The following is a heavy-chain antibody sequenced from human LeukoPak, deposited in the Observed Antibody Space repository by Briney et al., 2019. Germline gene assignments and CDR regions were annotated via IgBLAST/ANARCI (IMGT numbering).Heavy chain of an antibody. CDR2: LYYSGNT. CDR3: ACLTTADAFDI. CDR1: GGSISSSRYY. J-gene: IGHJ3*02. Sequence: SETLPLTCTVSGGSISSSRYYWGWIRQPPGKGLEWIGSLYYSGNTYYNPSLKSRVTISVDKSKNQFSLKLSSVTAADTAVYYCACLTTADAFDIWGQGTMVTVSS. D-gene: IGHD3-22*01. V-gene: IGHV4-39*07.